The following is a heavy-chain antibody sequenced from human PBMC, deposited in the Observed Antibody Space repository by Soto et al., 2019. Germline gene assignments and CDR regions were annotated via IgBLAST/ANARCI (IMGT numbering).Heavy chain of an antibody. CDR3: ASLFYSDTVTNVDYYGMDV. CDR2: IDPSDSYT. Sequence: GESLKISCKGSGDRFSNYWISWVRQMPGKGLEWMGRIDPSDSYTNYSPSFQGHVTISADKSISTAYLQWSSLKASDTAMYYCASLFYSDTVTNVDYYGMDVWGQGTTVTLS. V-gene: IGHV5-10-1*01. J-gene: IGHJ6*02. CDR1: GDRFSNYW. D-gene: IGHD4-4*01.